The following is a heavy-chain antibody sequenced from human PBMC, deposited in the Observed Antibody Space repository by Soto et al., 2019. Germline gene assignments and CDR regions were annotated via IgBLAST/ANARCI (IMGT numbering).Heavy chain of an antibody. CDR1: GFTFGRYG. V-gene: IGHV3-30*18. J-gene: IGHJ4*02. CDR2: ISWDGLAQ. CDR3: AKETIQVGGPNYFDY. Sequence: QVQLEESGGGVVQPGRSLRLLCEASGFTFGRYGMHWVRQAPGMGLEWVAVISWDGLAQYYGDSVRGRFTISRDNSQSTLYLQMNSLRTEDTAIYYCAKETIQVGGPNYFDYWGQGVLVTVSS. D-gene: IGHD1-1*01.